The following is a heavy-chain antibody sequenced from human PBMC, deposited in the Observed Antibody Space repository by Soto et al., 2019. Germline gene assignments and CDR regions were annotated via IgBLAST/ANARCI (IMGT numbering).Heavy chain of an antibody. CDR2: IIPILGIA. D-gene: IGHD6-13*01. Sequence: SVKVSCKASGGTFSSYTISWVRQAPGQGLEWMGRIIPILGIANYAQKFQGRVTITADKSTSTAYMELSSLRSEDTAVYYCAREACNLAASAPTFWFDPWGQGTLVTVSS. V-gene: IGHV1-69*04. J-gene: IGHJ5*02. CDR3: AREACNLAASAPTFWFDP. CDR1: GGTFSSYT.